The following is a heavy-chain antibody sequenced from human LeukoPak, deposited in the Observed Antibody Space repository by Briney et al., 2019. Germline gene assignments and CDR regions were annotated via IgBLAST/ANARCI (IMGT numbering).Heavy chain of an antibody. CDR2: INPNSGGT. J-gene: IGHJ4*02. CDR3: AKVSSYGFSTGDYDY. D-gene: IGHD5-18*01. V-gene: IGHV1-2*02. Sequence: SVKVSCKASGYTFTGYYMHWVRQAPGQGLEWMGWINPNSGGTKYEQRFQGRVTMTRDTSISTAYMELSRLRSDDTAVYYCAKVSSYGFSTGDYDYWGQGTLVTVSS. CDR1: GYTFTGYY.